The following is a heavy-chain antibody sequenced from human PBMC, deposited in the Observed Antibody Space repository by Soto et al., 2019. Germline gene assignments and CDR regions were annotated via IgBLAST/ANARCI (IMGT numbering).Heavy chain of an antibody. J-gene: IGHJ4*02. CDR1: GFTFSRFW. Sequence: GGSLRLSCAASGFTFSRFWMQWVRQVPGKGLVWVSYINNDGSTTTYAESVKGRFTISRDNAKNTLYLLMNSLSAEDTAVYYCATYCGSPSCYMGGYSWGPGTLVTVSS. D-gene: IGHD2-2*02. CDR3: ATYCGSPSCYMGGYS. V-gene: IGHV3-74*01. CDR2: INNDGSTT.